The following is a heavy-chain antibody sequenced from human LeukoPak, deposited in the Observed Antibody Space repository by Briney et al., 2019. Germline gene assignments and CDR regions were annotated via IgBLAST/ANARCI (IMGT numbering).Heavy chain of an antibody. CDR2: VYYSGST. J-gene: IGHJ4*02. CDR3: ARDRQLERRGLDY. D-gene: IGHD1-1*01. CDR1: GDSMSNYY. Sequence: PSETLSLTCTVSGDSMSNYYWSWIRQPPGKGLEWIGFVYYSGSTHYNPSLKSRVTISIDTSKNQFSLKLSSVTPADTAVYYCARDRQLERRGLDYWGQGALVTVSS. V-gene: IGHV4-59*01.